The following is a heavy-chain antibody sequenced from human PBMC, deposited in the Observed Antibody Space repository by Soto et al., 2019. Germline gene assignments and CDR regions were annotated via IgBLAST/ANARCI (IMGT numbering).Heavy chain of an antibody. D-gene: IGHD3-16*02. CDR1: GGSFSGYY. V-gene: IGHV4-34*01. CDR2: INHSGST. CDR3: AGTTYIMITFGGVIGSDY. Sequence: PSETLSLTCAVYGGSFSGYYWSWIRQPPGKWLEWIGEINHSGSTNYNPSLKSRVTISVDTSKNQFSLKLSSVTAADTAVYYCAGTTYIMITFGGVIGSDYWGQGTLVTVSS. J-gene: IGHJ4*02.